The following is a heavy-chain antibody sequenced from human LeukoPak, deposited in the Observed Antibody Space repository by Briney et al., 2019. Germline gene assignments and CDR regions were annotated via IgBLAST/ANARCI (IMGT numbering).Heavy chain of an antibody. J-gene: IGHJ3*02. CDR3: ARHRGRGVYYDSSGYYLNDAFDI. CDR2: IYYSGST. V-gene: IGHV4-39*01. D-gene: IGHD3-22*01. CDR1: GGSISSSSYY. Sequence: RASETLSLTCTVSGGSISSSSYYWGWIRQPPGKGLEWIGSIYYSGSTYYNPSLKSRVTISVDTSKNQFSLKLSSVTAADTAVYYCARHRGRGVYYDSSGYYLNDAFDIWGQGTMVTVSS.